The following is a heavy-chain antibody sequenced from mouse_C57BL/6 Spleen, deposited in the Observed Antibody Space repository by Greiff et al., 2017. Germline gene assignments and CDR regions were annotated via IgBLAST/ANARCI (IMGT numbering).Heavy chain of an antibody. CDR3: ARSSHYCGSSYWYFDV. D-gene: IGHD1-1*01. Sequence: EVQRVEPGGGLVKPGGSLKLSCAASGFTFSDYGMHWVRQAPEQGLEWVAYISSGSSTIYYADTVKGRFTISRDNAKNTLFLQMTSLRSEDTDMYDCARSSHYCGSSYWYFDVWGTGTTVTVAS. J-gene: IGHJ1*03. CDR1: GFTFSDYG. CDR2: ISSGSSTI. V-gene: IGHV5-17*01.